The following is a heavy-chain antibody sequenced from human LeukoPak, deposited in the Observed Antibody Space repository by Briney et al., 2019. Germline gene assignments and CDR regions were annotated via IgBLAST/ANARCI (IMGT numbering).Heavy chain of an antibody. CDR1: GFTFSSYG. J-gene: IGHJ3*02. CDR2: IWYDGSNK. CDR3: ARETSRVAASFDI. V-gene: IGHV3-33*01. D-gene: IGHD6-19*01. Sequence: PGRSLRLSCAASGFTFSSYGMHWVRQAPGKGLEWVAVIWYDGSNKYYADSVKGRFTISRDNSKNTLYLQMNSLRAEDAAVYYCARETSRVAASFDIWGQGTMVTVSS.